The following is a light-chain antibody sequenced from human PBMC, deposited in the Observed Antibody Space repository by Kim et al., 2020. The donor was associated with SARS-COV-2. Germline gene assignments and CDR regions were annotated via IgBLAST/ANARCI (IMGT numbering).Light chain of an antibody. Sequence: AYVGGSVTIACRASHSIVSWLAWYQQKPGKAPTLLIYKASSLETGVPSRFSGSGSGTEFTLTISSLQPDDFATYYCQQYDSYSITFGQGTRLEIK. CDR3: QQYDSYSIT. V-gene: IGKV1-5*03. CDR1: HSIVSW. J-gene: IGKJ5*01. CDR2: KAS.